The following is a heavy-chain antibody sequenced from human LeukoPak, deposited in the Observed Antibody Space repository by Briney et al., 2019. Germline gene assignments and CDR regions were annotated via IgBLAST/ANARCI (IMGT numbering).Heavy chain of an antibody. CDR3: ARVWYCSSTSCYARYFDY. J-gene: IGHJ4*02. V-gene: IGHV1-2*02. CDR2: INPNSGGT. D-gene: IGHD2-2*01. Sequence: ASVKVSCKASGYTFTGYYMHWVRQAPGQGLEWMGWINPNSGGTNYAQKFQGRVTMTGDTSISTAYMELSRLRSDDTAVYYCARVWYCSSTSCYARYFDYWGQGTLVTVSS. CDR1: GYTFTGYY.